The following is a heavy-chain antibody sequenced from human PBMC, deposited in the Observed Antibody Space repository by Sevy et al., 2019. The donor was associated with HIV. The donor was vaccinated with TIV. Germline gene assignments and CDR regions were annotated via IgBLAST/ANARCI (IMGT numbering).Heavy chain of an antibody. D-gene: IGHD3-22*01. V-gene: IGHV3-23*01. J-gene: IGHJ6*03. CDR3: AKGGGGHYDPDEIAYYFYYYNMDV. CDR2: ISGSGTRT. CDR1: GFSFDSYG. Sequence: GGSLRLSCAVSGFSFDSYGMTWVRQAPGKGLEWVSAISGSGTRTYYADSVKGRFIISRDNYKNTLDLQMNSLRPEDTVIYFCAKGGGGHYDPDEIAYYFYYYNMDVWGKGTTVTVSS.